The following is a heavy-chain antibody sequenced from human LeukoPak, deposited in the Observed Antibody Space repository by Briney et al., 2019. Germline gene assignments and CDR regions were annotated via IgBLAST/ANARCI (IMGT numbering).Heavy chain of an antibody. CDR3: ATVRELIGAFDI. D-gene: IGHD1-26*01. Sequence: ASAKVSCKVSGYTLTELSMHWVRRAPGKGLEWMGGFDPEDGETIYAQKFQGRVTMTEDTSTDTAYMELSSLRSEDTAVYYCATVRELIGAFDIWGQGTMVTVSS. V-gene: IGHV1-24*01. J-gene: IGHJ3*02. CDR1: GYTLTELS. CDR2: FDPEDGET.